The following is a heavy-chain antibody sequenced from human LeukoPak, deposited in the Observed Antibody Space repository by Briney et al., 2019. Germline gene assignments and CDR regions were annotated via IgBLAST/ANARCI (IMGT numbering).Heavy chain of an antibody. D-gene: IGHD3-22*01. CDR2: ISGSGGST. V-gene: IGHV3-23*01. J-gene: IGHJ5*02. CDR3: ARGGDSSGYHP. CDR1: GFTFSSYA. Sequence: GGSLRLSCAASGFTFSSYAMSWVRQAPGKGLEWVSAISGSGGSTYYADSVKGRFTISRDNSKNTLYLQMNSLRAEDTAVYFCARGGDSSGYHPWGQGTLVTVS.